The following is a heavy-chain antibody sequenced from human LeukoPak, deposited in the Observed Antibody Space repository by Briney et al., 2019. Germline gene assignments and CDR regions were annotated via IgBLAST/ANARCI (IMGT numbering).Heavy chain of an antibody. D-gene: IGHD2-15*01. J-gene: IGHJ5*02. CDR2: IKKDGSEK. CDR1: GFTFSSYW. CDR3: ARDVVVVAATPCWFDP. Sequence: GGSLRLSCAASGFTFSSYWMSWASQAPGTGMEWVANIKKDGSEKYYVDSVKGRFTISRDNAKNSLYLQMNSLRAEDTAVYYCARDVVVVAATPCWFDPWGQGTLVTVSS. V-gene: IGHV3-7*01.